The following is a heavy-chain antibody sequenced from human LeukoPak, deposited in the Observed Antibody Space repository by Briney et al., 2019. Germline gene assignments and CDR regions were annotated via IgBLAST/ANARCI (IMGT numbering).Heavy chain of an antibody. CDR3: ASYGARFDS. CDR1: GGSITSGGYY. J-gene: IGHJ4*02. Sequence: SQTLSLTCTVSGGSITSGGYYWSWIRQHPGKGLEFIGYIFYSTTTYYNPSLKSRVSISLDTTMNQFSQKMILVPAAATAVSDRASYGARFDSWGQGTLVTVSS. CDR2: IFYSTTT. D-gene: IGHD3-16*01. V-gene: IGHV4-31*03.